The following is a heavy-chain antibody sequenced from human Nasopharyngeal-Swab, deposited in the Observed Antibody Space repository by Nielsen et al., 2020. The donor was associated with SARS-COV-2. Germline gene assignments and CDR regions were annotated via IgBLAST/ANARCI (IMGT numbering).Heavy chain of an antibody. CDR3: AKAGDHGMDV. CDR1: GGSISSYNW. Sequence: SETLSLTCAVSGGSISSYNWWSWVRQSPGKGLEWIGEIYHSGSTYYNPSLKSRITISVDTSRNQLSLKLSSVAAADTAVYYCAKAGDHGMDVWGQGTTVSVSS. V-gene: IGHV4-4*02. J-gene: IGHJ6*02. D-gene: IGHD3-16*01. CDR2: IYHSGST.